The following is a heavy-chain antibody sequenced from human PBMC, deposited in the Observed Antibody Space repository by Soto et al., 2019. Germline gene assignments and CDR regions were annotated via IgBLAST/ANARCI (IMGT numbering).Heavy chain of an antibody. CDR2: ISGSGGST. D-gene: IGHD5-12*01. CDR3: ADPDLVEGFFDY. J-gene: IGHJ4*02. Sequence: GGSLRLSCAASGFTFSSYAMSWVRQAPGKGLEWVSAISGSGGSTYYADSVKGRFTISRDNSKNTLYLQMNSLRAEDTAVYYCADPDLVEGFFDYWGQGTLVTVSS. V-gene: IGHV3-23*01. CDR1: GFTFSSYA.